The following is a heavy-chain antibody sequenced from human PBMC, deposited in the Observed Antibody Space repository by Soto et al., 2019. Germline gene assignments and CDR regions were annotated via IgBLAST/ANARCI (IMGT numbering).Heavy chain of an antibody. D-gene: IGHD5-18*01. CDR3: ARVAGTAMVSHFDY. J-gene: IGHJ4*02. Sequence: PGGSLRLSCAASGFTFSSYSMNWVRQAPGKGLEWVSSISSSSSYIYYADSVKGRFTISRDNAKNSLYLQMNSLRAEDTAVYYCARVAGTAMVSHFDYWGQGTLVTVSS. CDR2: ISSSSSYI. CDR1: GFTFSSYS. V-gene: IGHV3-21*01.